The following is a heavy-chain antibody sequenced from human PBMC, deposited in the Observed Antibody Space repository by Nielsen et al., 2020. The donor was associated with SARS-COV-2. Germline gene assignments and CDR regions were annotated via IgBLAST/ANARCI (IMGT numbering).Heavy chain of an antibody. CDR2: IRSKANSYAT. D-gene: IGHD6-13*01. Sequence: VRQMPGKGLEWVGRIRSKANSYATAYAASVKGRFTISRDNSKNTLYLQMNSLRAEDTAVYYCAKAPAAGTIFGYYYGMDVWGQGTTVTVSS. V-gene: IGHV3-73*01. J-gene: IGHJ6*02. CDR3: AKAPAAGTIFGYYYGMDV.